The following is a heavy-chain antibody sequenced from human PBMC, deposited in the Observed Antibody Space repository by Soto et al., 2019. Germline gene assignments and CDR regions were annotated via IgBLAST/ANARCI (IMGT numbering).Heavy chain of an antibody. D-gene: IGHD3-3*01. J-gene: IGHJ4*02. CDR3: AKGGYAIFGVVKY. Sequence: EVQLVESGGGLVQPGRSLRLSCAASGFTFDDYAMHWVRQAPGQGLAWVSGISWNSGSIGYADSVKGRFTISRDNAKNSLYLQMNSLRAEDTALYYCAKGGYAIFGVVKYWGQGTLVTVSS. CDR1: GFTFDDYA. CDR2: ISWNSGSI. V-gene: IGHV3-9*01.